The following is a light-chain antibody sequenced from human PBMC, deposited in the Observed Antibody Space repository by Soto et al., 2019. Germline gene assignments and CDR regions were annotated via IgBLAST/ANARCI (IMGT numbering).Light chain of an antibody. CDR1: SSDVGGYNY. CDR2: EDS. J-gene: IGLJ1*01. CDR3: ASYTSSSTQV. Sequence: QSALPQPPSVSGSPGQWITISCTGTSSDVGGYNYVSWYQQHPGKAPKLMISEDSNRPSGVSNRFSGSKSGNTASLTISGLHAEDEADYYCASYTSSSTQVFGTGTKVTVL. V-gene: IGLV2-14*01.